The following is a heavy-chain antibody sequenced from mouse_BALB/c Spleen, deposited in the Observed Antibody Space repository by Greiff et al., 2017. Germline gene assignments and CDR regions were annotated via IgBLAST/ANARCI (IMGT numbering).Heavy chain of an antibody. CDR3: AREGDYYGSSGGFMDY. Sequence: EVQGVESGGGLVKPGGSLKLSCAASGFTFSDYYMYWVRQTPEKRLEWVATISDGGSYTYYPDSVKGRFTISRDNAKNNLYLQMSSLKSEDTAMYYCAREGDYYGSSGGFMDYWGQGTSVTVSS. J-gene: IGHJ4*01. CDR1: GFTFSDYY. D-gene: IGHD1-1*01. V-gene: IGHV5-4*02. CDR2: ISDGGSYT.